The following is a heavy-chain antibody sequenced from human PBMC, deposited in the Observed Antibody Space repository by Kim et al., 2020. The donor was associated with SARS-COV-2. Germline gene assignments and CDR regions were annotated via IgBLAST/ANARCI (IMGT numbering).Heavy chain of an antibody. Sequence: ASVKVSCKASGYSFTGYYMFWVRQAPGQGLEWMGIINPSGGSTSYAQKFQGRVIMTRDTSTSTVYMELSSLRSEDTAVYYGARLIAAAGYKWFDPWGQGTPVTVSS. CDR3: ARLIAAAGYKWFDP. CDR1: GYSFTGYY. D-gene: IGHD6-13*01. J-gene: IGHJ5*02. CDR2: INPSGGST. V-gene: IGHV1-46*01.